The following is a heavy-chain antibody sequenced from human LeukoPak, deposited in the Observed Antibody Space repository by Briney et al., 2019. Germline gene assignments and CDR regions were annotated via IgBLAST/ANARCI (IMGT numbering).Heavy chain of an antibody. J-gene: IGHJ6*02. CDR2: INPSGGST. Sequence: ASVKVSCKASGYTFASYYMHWVRQAPGQGLEWMEIINPSGGSTSYAQKFQGRVTMTRDTSTSTVYMELSSLRSEDTAVYYCAREVMVRGVIGSYGMDVWGQGTTVTVSS. CDR3: AREVMVRGVIGSYGMDV. V-gene: IGHV1-46*01. CDR1: GYTFASYY. D-gene: IGHD3-10*01.